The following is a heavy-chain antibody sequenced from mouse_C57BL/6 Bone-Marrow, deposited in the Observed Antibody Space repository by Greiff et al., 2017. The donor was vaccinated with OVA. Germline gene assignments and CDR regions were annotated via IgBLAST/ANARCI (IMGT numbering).Heavy chain of an antibody. D-gene: IGHD2-3*01. CDR2: ISSGSSTI. CDR1: GFTFSDYG. Sequence: EVQLVESGGGLVKPGGSLKLSCAASGFTFSDYGMHWVRQAPEKGLEWVAYISSGSSTIYYADTVKGRFTISRDNAKNTLFLQMTSLRSEDTAMYYCARGGYYVPPHYAMDYWGQGTSVTVSS. CDR3: ARGGYYVPPHYAMDY. J-gene: IGHJ4*01. V-gene: IGHV5-17*01.